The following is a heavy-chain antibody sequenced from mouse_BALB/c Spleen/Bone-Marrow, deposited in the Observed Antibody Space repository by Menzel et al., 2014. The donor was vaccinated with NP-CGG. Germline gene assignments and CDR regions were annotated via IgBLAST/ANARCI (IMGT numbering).Heavy chain of an antibody. V-gene: IGHV1-18*01. CDR2: VNPNIGGT. Sequence: VQLQQPGPELLKPGASVKISCKTSGYTFTDYTLHWVKQSHGRSLEWIGGVNPNIGGTNYNQKFKGKATLTLDKSSSTAYMELRSLTSEDSAVYYCARGRTAYWGQGTLVTVSA. CDR3: ARGRTAY. CDR1: GYTFTDYT. J-gene: IGHJ3*01.